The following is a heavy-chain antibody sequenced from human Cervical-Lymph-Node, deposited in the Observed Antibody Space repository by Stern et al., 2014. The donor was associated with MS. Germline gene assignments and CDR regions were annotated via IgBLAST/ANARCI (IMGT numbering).Heavy chain of an antibody. CDR3: VRTESFYYYDGMDV. Sequence: MQLVESGGGVVPPGRSLRLSCADSGSTFSKSAMHWVRQAPGKGLEWVAGISHDGSNKHYGDSVKGRLAISRDNSRNTLSLEIYSLRAEDTAVYYCVRTESFYYYDGMDVWGHGTTVIVSS. CDR1: GSTFSKSA. J-gene: IGHJ6*02. V-gene: IGHV3-30*09. CDR2: ISHDGSNK.